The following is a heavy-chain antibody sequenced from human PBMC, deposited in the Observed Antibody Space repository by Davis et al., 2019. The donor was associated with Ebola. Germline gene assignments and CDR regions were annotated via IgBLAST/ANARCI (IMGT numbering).Heavy chain of an antibody. Sequence: ASVKVSCKASGYSFSSLGLNWVRQAPGQGLEWMGWISGHNAKVLSAERFQDRVTMTTDTSTNTVYMEMRGLRSEDTAVYYCAGGTHDYFDDWGQGTLVTVSS. CDR1: GYSFSSLG. J-gene: IGHJ4*02. D-gene: IGHD3-16*01. CDR2: ISGHNAKV. V-gene: IGHV1-18*01. CDR3: AGGTHDYFDD.